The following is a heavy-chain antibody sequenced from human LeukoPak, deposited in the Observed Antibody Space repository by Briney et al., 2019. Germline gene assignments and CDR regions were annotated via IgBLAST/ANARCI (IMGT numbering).Heavy chain of an antibody. D-gene: IGHD3-22*01. V-gene: IGHV5-51*01. Sequence: GESLKISRKGYGYSFTSYWIGWVRPMPGKGLEWMGIIYPGDSDTRYSPSFQGQVTISADKSISTAYLQWSSLKASDTAMYYCARHLYYYDSSGYYQPYYYYYMDVWGKGTTVTVSS. CDR1: GYSFTSYW. J-gene: IGHJ6*03. CDR3: ARHLYYYDSSGYYQPYYYYYMDV. CDR2: IYPGDSDT.